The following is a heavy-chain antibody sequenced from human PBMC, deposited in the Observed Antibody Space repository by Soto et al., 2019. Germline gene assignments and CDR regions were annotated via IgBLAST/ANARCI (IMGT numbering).Heavy chain of an antibody. J-gene: IGHJ4*02. Sequence: QMQLQESGPGLVKPSQSLSLTCTVSGGSVSNHYWSWIRQPAGKGLEWLGRLYNAERTSYNPSLKSRVPMSMDTSKNQFSLKLTSVTAADTAVYFCAREPLAHSYFDFWGQGTLVTVSS. CDR2: LYNAERT. CDR1: GGSVSNHY. V-gene: IGHV4-4*07. CDR3: AREPLAHSYFDF.